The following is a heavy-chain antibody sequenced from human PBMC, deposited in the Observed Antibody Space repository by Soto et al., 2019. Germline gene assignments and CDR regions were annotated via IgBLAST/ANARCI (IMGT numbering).Heavy chain of an antibody. CDR3: ARALPTVTRGAGGNWFDP. V-gene: IGHV5-51*01. Sequence: GESLKISCKGSGYSFTSYWIGWVRQMPGKGLEWMGIIYPGDSDTRYSPSFQGQVTISADKSISTAYLQWSSLKASDTAMYYCARALPTVTRGAGGNWFDPWGQGTLVTVSS. D-gene: IGHD4-17*01. CDR1: GYSFTSYW. CDR2: IYPGDSDT. J-gene: IGHJ5*02.